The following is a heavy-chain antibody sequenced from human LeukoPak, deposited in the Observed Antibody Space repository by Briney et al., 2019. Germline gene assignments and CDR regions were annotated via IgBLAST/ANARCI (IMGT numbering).Heavy chain of an antibody. V-gene: IGHV1-2*02. CDR1: GYPCTDYY. J-gene: IGHJ4*02. CDR3: ATLVRGSNSYYPY. D-gene: IGHD3-10*01. Sequence: ASVRVSCKASGYPCTDYYMHWIRQARGQGLEWMGWTNPNTGDTNYPQKFQGRVTMTTDTSISTAYMDLSRLSSDDTAVYYCATLVRGSNSYYPYWGQGTLVTVSS. CDR2: TNPNTGDT.